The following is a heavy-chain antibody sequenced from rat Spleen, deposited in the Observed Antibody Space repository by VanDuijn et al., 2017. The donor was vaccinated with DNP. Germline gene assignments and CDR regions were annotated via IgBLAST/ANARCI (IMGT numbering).Heavy chain of an antibody. V-gene: IGHV5-31*01. Sequence: EVQLVESGGDLVQPGRSLKLSCVASGFTFNKYWMTWIRQVPGKGLEWVAAITSSGGSTYYPDSVKGRFTISRDNAKNTLYLQMNSLRSEDTATYYCTRGLGDYWGQGVMVTVSS. CDR3: TRGLGDY. D-gene: IGHD4-3*01. CDR2: ITSSGGST. J-gene: IGHJ2*01. CDR1: GFTFNKYW.